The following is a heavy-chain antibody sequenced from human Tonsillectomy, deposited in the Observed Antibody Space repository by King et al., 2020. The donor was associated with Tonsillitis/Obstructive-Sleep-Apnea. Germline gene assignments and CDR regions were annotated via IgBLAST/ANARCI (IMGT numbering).Heavy chain of an antibody. V-gene: IGHV2-5*02. CDR2: IYWDDDN. CDR1: GFSLSTSGVG. D-gene: IGHD1-1*01. J-gene: IGHJ4*02. CDR3: AHRRAYYGNWNGGSLQY. Sequence: TLKESGPTLVKPTETLTLTCSLSGFSLSTSGVGVGWIRQPPGKALELLAFIYWDDDNRYNPSLKARLTVTKDTSKNQVVLTMTNMDPVDTATYFCAHRRAYYGNWNGGSLQYWGQGTLVSVSS.